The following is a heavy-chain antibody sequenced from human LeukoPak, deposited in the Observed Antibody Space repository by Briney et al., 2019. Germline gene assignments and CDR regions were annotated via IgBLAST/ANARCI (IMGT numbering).Heavy chain of an antibody. Sequence: ASVKVSCKASGYTFTSYGISWVRRAPGQGLEWMGWISAYNGNTNYAQKLQGRVTMTTDTSTSTAYMELRSLRSDDTAVYYCARSRIAVAGTPFDYWGQGTLVTVSS. D-gene: IGHD6-19*01. V-gene: IGHV1-18*01. CDR3: ARSRIAVAGTPFDY. CDR2: ISAYNGNT. CDR1: GYTFTSYG. J-gene: IGHJ4*02.